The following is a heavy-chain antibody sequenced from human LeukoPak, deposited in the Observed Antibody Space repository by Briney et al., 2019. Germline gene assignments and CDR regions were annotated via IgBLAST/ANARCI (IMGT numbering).Heavy chain of an antibody. V-gene: IGHV4-34*01. J-gene: IGHJ4*02. D-gene: IGHD1-26*01. CDR3: ARVHGTKRNYFDD. CDR2: INHSGST. CDR1: GGSFSGYY. Sequence: SETLSLTCAVYGGSFSGYYWSWIRQPPGKGLEWIGEINHSGSTNYNPSLKSRVTISVDTSKNQFSLKLSSVTAADTAVYYCARVHGTKRNYFDDWGQGTQVTVSS.